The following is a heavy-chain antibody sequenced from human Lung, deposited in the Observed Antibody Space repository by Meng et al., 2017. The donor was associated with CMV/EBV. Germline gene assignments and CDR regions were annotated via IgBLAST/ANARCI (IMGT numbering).Heavy chain of an antibody. CDR1: GFTFSSYE. D-gene: IGHD6-13*01. V-gene: IGHV3-48*03. Sequence: GGSXRLXFSPSGFTFSSYEMNWVRQAPGKGLEWISYISSGGTSRYYADSVKGRFSISIDNAKNSLYLQMNSLRVEDTALYYCTRGSASWSEYNWFDPWGQGXLVTVSS. CDR2: ISSGGTSR. CDR3: TRGSASWSEYNWFDP. J-gene: IGHJ5*02.